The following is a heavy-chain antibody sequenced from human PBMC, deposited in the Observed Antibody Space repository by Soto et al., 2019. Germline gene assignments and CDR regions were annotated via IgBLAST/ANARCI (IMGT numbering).Heavy chain of an antibody. Sequence: PSETLSLTCTVSGGSISSGDYYWSWIRQPPGKGLEWIGYIDYSGKSYYNPSLKSRVTLSVDTSRNQFSVNLNDLTAADTAVYYCARELNGYSYGPGEVYWGQGTLVTVSS. CDR3: ARELNGYSYGPGEVY. D-gene: IGHD2-15*01. CDR1: GGSISSGDYY. J-gene: IGHJ4*02. CDR2: IDYSGKS. V-gene: IGHV4-30-4*01.